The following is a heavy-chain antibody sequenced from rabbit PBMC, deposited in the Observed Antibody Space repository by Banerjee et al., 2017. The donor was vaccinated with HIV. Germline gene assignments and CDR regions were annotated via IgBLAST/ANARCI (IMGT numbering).Heavy chain of an antibody. V-gene: IGHV1S45*01. J-gene: IGHJ4*01. Sequence: QEQLEESGGDLVKPEGSLTLTCKASGFDFSRYGVSWVRQAPGKGLEWIACIYAGSSGNTVYATWAKGRFTISKTSSTTVTLQMTSLTAADTATYFCARDLTGVIGWNFNLWGPGTLVTVS. D-gene: IGHD1-1*01. CDR3: ARDLTGVIGWNFNL. CDR2: IYAGSSGNT. CDR1: GFDFSRYG.